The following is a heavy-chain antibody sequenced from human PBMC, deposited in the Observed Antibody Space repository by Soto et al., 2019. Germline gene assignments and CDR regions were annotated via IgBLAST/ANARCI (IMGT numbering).Heavy chain of an antibody. CDR2: IIPILGIA. CDR3: ASSTSIYPPDY. CDR1: GGTFSSYT. D-gene: IGHD3-16*02. Sequence: QVQLVQSGAEVKKPGSSVKVSCKASGGTFSSYTISWVRQAPGQGLEWMGRIIPILGIANYAQKFQGRVTITADKSTSTAYMELSSLRSEDTAVYYCASSTSIYPPDYWGQGTLVTVSS. V-gene: IGHV1-69*02. J-gene: IGHJ4*02.